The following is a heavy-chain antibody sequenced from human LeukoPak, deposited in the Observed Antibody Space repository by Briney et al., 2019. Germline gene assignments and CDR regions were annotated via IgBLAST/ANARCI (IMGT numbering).Heavy chain of an antibody. D-gene: IGHD1-1*01. CDR1: GGSISGGGYY. J-gene: IGHJ3*02. CDR3: ARDHSGSDAFDI. Sequence: SETLSLTCTVSGGSISGGGYYWSWIRQHPGKGLEWIGYIYYSGSTYYNPSLKSRVTISVDTSKNQFSLKLSSVTAADTAVYYCARDHSGSDAFDIWGQGTMVTVSS. CDR2: IYYSGST. V-gene: IGHV4-31*03.